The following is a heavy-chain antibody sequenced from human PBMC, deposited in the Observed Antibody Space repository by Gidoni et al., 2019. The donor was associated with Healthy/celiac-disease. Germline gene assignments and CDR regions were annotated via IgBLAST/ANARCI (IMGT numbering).Heavy chain of an antibody. Sequence: GSEKYYVDSVKGRFTISRDNAKNSLYLQMNSLRAEDTAVYYCARGKNLGNYWGQGTLVTVSS. V-gene: IGHV3-7*01. D-gene: IGHD7-27*01. CDR2: GSEK. J-gene: IGHJ4*02. CDR3: ARGKNLGNY.